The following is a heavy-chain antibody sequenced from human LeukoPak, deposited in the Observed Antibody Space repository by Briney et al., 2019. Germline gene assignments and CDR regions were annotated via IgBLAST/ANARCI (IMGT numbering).Heavy chain of an antibody. Sequence: SQTLSLTCAISGDSVSSNSAAWNWIRQSPSRGLEWLGRTYYRSKWYNDYAVSVKSRITINPDTSKNQFSLQLNSVTPEDTAVYYCAKDAPIAAAGTYYYYMDVWGKGTTVTVSS. J-gene: IGHJ6*03. CDR2: TYYRSKWYN. D-gene: IGHD6-13*01. CDR3: AKDAPIAAAGTYYYYMDV. V-gene: IGHV6-1*01. CDR1: GDSVSSNSAA.